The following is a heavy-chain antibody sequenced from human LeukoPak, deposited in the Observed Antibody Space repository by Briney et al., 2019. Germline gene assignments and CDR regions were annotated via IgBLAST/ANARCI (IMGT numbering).Heavy chain of an antibody. CDR1: GDSFTRSTYY. CDR3: ARLPGLYSSYFDI. CDR2: MYHRGAK. Sequence: SETLSLTCTVSGDSFTRSTYYWGWVRQTPTEDLEWIATMYHRGAKYFNPSLESRVTMSIDSTSFSLKLRSVTAADSGVYYCARLPGLYSSYFDIWGRGALVTV. V-gene: IGHV4-39*02. J-gene: IGHJ4*02. D-gene: IGHD2-15*01.